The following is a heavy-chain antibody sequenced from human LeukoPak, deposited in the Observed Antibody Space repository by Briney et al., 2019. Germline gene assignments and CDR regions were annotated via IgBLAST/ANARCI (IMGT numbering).Heavy chain of an antibody. CDR1: GFTFDDYA. V-gene: IGHV3-43D*03. Sequence: TGGSLRLSCAASGFTFDDYAMHWVRQAPGKGLEWVSLISWDGGSTYYADSVKGRFTISRDNSKNSLYLQMNSLRAEDTALYYCAKDTRRARSGYHEVGTFDYWGQGTLVTVSS. J-gene: IGHJ4*02. D-gene: IGHD3-22*01. CDR3: AKDTRRARSGYHEVGTFDY. CDR2: ISWDGGST.